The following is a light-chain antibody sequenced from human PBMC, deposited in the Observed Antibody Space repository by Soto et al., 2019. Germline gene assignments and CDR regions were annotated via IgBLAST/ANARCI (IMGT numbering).Light chain of an antibody. CDR1: SNDVCGYNF. CDR2: DVS. CDR3: SSYAGSDTLV. V-gene: IGLV2-11*01. J-gene: IGLJ2*01. Sequence: QSALTQPRSVSGSPGQSVTISCTGTSNDVCGYNFVSWYQQHPGKVPKLFIYDVSRRPSGVPDRFSGSKSGNTASLTISGLQADDEADYYCSSYAGSDTLVFGGGTKLTVL.